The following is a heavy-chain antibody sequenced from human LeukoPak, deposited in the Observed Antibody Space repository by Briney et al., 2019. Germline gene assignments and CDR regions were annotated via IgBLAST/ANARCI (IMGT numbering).Heavy chain of an antibody. CDR2: MSGSGIYT. D-gene: IGHD3-10*01. CDR1: GFTFSSHA. J-gene: IGHJ4*02. Sequence: GGSLRLSCAASGFTFSSHAMNWVRQAPGKGLEWVSGMSGSGIYTYYADSVKGRFIISRDNSKNTLYLQMNSLRAEDTAIYYCAKDRIDSGSYYYIGVWGQGTLVTVSS. CDR3: AKDRIDSGSYYYIGV. V-gene: IGHV3-23*01.